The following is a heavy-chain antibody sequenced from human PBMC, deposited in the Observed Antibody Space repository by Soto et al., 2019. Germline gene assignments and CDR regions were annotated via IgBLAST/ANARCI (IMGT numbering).Heavy chain of an antibody. CDR3: ARGIVVVPAASYYFDY. Sequence: LSLKRTVTGGSNSRGGYYWSWIRQHPGKGLEWIGYIYYSGSTYYNPSLKSRVTISVDTSKNQFSLKLSSVTAADTAVYYCARGIVVVPAASYYFDYWGQGTLVTVSS. J-gene: IGHJ4*02. D-gene: IGHD2-2*01. CDR2: IYYSGST. CDR1: GGSNSRGGYY. V-gene: IGHV4-31*03.